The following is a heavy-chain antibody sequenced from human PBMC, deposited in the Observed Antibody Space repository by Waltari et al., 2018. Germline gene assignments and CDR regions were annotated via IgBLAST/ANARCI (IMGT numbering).Heavy chain of an antibody. CDR1: GGSISGFY. CDR2: IYYSGST. V-gene: IGHV4-59*01. Sequence: QVQLQESGPSLLKPSETLSLMCTVSGGSISGFYWSWVRQPPGKVLDWIGYIYYSGSTNFNPALRSRVTMSVDTSKTQFSLKLSSVTAADTAFYYCARGGGGDWEWFDPWGQGTLVTVSS. CDR3: ARGGGGDWEWFDP. J-gene: IGHJ5*02. D-gene: IGHD2-21*02.